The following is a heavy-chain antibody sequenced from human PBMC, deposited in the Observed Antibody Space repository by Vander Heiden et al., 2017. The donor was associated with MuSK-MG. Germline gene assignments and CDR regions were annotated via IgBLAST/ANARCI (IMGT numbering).Heavy chain of an antibody. CDR3: ANVGRGVIIPPDY. Sequence: QVQLVQSGAEVKKPGSSVKVSCKASGGTFSSYTISWVRQAPGQGLEWMGRIIPILGIANYAQKVQGRVTITADKSTSTAYMEMRRMRSEDTAVYYFANVGRGVIIPPDYWGQGTLVTVYS. V-gene: IGHV1-69*02. J-gene: IGHJ4*02. D-gene: IGHD3-10*01. CDR1: GGTFSSYT. CDR2: IIPILGIA.